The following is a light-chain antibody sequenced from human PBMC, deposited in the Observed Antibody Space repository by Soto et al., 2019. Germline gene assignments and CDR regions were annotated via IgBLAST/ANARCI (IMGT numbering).Light chain of an antibody. Sequence: EIVMTQSPATLSVSPGERATLSCRASQSVNSNLAWYQQKPGHSPRLLIYGASTRVTGIPARFIGSGSGTEFTLPISSLQCEDFAIYYCQQHYSLPPVFGQGTKLEIK. CDR2: GAS. CDR1: QSVNSN. J-gene: IGKJ2*01. CDR3: QQHYSLPPV. V-gene: IGKV3-15*01.